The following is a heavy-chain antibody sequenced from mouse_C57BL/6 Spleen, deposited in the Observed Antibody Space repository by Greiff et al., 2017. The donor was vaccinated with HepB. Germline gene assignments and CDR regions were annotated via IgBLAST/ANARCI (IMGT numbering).Heavy chain of an antibody. CDR1: GYAFSSSW. V-gene: IGHV1-82*01. J-gene: IGHJ1*03. CDR3: ARNIYDGHWYFDV. Sequence: VKLMESGPELVKPGASVKISCKASGYAFSSSWMNWVKQRPGKGLEWIGRIYPGDGDTNYNGKLKGKATLTADKSSSTAYMQLSSLTSEDSAVYFCARNIYDGHWYFDVWGTGTTVTVSS. D-gene: IGHD2-3*01. CDR2: IYPGDGDT.